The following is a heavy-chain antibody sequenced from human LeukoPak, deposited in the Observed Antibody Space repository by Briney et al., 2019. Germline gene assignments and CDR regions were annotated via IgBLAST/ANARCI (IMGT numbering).Heavy chain of an antibody. V-gene: IGHV3-30*04. J-gene: IGHJ4*02. CDR2: ISYDGSNK. D-gene: IGHD2-2*01. CDR3: ARDLPKNCSSTGCYVPSGFDY. CDR1: GFTFSSYA. Sequence: PGGSLRLSCAASGFTFSSYAMHWVRQAPGKGLEWVAVISYDGSNKYYADSVKGRFTISRDNSKNTLYLQMNSLRAEDTAVYYCARDLPKNCSSTGCYVPSGFDYWGQGTLVTVSS.